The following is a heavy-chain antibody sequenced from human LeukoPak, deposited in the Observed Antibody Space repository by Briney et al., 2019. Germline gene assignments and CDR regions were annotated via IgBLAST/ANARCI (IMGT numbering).Heavy chain of an antibody. CDR2: ISISGSTK. CDR1: GFTFSRYI. CDR3: ARAASYSYDSSGYYSDY. J-gene: IGHJ4*02. D-gene: IGHD3-22*01. V-gene: IGHV3-48*04. Sequence: PGGSLRLSCAASGFTFSRYIMNWVRQAPGKGLEWVSYISISGSTKYYADPVKGRFTISRDNAKNSLYPQMDTLRAEDTALYYCARAASYSYDSSGYYSDYWGQGTLVTVSS.